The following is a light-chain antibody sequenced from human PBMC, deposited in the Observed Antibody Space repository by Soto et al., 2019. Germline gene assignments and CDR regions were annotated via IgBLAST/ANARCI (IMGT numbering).Light chain of an antibody. CDR3: QSYDSGLSGYV. Sequence: QSVLTQPPSVSEAPGQRVTISCTGSSSNIGAGYEAHWYQQVPGTAPKLLIYENNNRPSGVPDRFSGSKSGTSASLAITGLRAEDEAEYYCQSYDSGLSGYVFGTGTKLTVL. CDR2: ENN. CDR1: SSNIGAGYE. J-gene: IGLJ1*01. V-gene: IGLV1-40*01.